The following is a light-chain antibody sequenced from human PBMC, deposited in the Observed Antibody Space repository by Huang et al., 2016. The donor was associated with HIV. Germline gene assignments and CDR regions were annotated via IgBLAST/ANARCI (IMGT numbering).Light chain of an antibody. V-gene: IGKV1-27*01. CDR2: AAS. CDR3: QKYDSAPRT. Sequence: MTQSPPSLSASIGDRVTLTCRASRDISNFLGWYQQKPGKPPRLLIYAASILHAGVPSRFSGGGSGTNFTLTVSSLQPEDVANYYCQKYDSAPRTFGQGTKLEL. CDR1: RDISNF. J-gene: IGKJ1*01.